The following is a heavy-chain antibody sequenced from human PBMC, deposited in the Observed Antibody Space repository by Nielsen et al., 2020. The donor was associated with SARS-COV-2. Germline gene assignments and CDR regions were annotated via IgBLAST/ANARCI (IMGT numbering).Heavy chain of an antibody. CDR2: IYHSGRT. Sequence: SETLSLTCAVSGGSISSGGYSWSWIRQPPGKGLEWIGYIYHSGRTYYNPSLKSRVTISVDRSKNQFSLKLSSVTAADTAVNYCARGGRITFGGADNAFDIWGQGTMVTVSS. D-gene: IGHD3-16*01. J-gene: IGHJ3*02. V-gene: IGHV4-30-2*01. CDR3: ARGGRITFGGADNAFDI. CDR1: GGSISSGGYS.